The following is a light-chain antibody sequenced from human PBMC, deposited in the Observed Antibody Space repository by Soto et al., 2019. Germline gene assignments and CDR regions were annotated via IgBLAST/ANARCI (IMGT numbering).Light chain of an antibody. Sequence: EIVVTQSPGTLSLSPGERATLSCRASQSVSNNYLAWYQQRPGQAPRLLIYGASARATGIPDRFSGSGSGTAFTLTISRLEPEDFAVYYCQQYGSSFTFGPGTKVDIK. CDR2: GAS. CDR1: QSVSNNY. V-gene: IGKV3-20*01. CDR3: QQYGSSFT. J-gene: IGKJ3*01.